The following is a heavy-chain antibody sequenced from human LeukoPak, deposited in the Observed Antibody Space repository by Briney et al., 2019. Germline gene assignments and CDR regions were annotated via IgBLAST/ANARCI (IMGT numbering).Heavy chain of an antibody. CDR3: ARDTAVAGTPRFYDY. V-gene: IGHV4-59*12. D-gene: IGHD6-19*01. CDR1: GGSISSYY. Sequence: SETLSLTCTVSGGSISSYYWSWIRQPPGKGLEWIGYIYHSGSTYYNPSLKSRVTISVDRSKNQFSLKLSSVTAADTAVYYCARDTAVAGTPRFYDYWGQGTLVTVSS. CDR2: IYHSGST. J-gene: IGHJ4*02.